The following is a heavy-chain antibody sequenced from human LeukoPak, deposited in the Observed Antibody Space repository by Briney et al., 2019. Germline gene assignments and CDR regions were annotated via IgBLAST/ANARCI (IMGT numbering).Heavy chain of an antibody. J-gene: IGHJ4*02. CDR1: GFTFSSYA. CDR2: ISGSGGST. D-gene: IGHD3-22*01. V-gene: IGHV3-23*01. CDR3: AKSYDSSGYYYLSFDY. Sequence: GGSLRLSCAASGFTFSSYAMSWVRQAPGKGLEWVSAISGSGGSTYYADSVKGRFTISRDNSKNTLYLQMNSLRAEDTAVYYCAKSYDSSGYYYLSFDYWGQGTLVTVSS.